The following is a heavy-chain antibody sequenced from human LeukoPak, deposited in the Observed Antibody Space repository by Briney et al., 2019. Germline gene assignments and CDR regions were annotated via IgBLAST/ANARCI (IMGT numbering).Heavy chain of an antibody. D-gene: IGHD6-13*01. Sequence: GESLKISCKGSGSSFTSYWIGWVRQMPGKGLEWMGIIYPGDSDTRYSPSCQGQVTSSADKSISTAYLQWSSLKASDTAMYYCARLKPTSSSWSPFDYWGQGTLVTVSS. CDR1: GSSFTSYW. V-gene: IGHV5-51*01. J-gene: IGHJ4*02. CDR3: ARLKPTSSSWSPFDY. CDR2: IYPGDSDT.